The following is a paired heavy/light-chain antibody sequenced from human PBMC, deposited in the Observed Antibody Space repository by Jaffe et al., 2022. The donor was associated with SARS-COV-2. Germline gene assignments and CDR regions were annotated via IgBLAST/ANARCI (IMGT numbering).Light chain of an antibody. CDR2: YDS. CDR3: QVWDSSSDHRV. V-gene: IGLV3-21*04. CDR1: NIGRKS. J-gene: IGLJ3*02. Sequence: SYVLTQPPSVSVAPGETATITCGGNNIGRKSVHWYQQRPGQAPVLVIYYDSARPSGIPERISGSNSGNTATLTISRVEAGDEADYYCQVWDSSSDHRVFGGGTELTVL.
Heavy chain of an antibody. Sequence: QVQLVESGGGLVKPGGSLRLSCAASGFTFNDYYMSWIRQAPGKGLEWFSYISNSDNTIYYADSVKGRFTISRDNAKNSLYLQMNSLRAEDTAVYYCAREGRSGSPPFFDYWGQGTLVTVSS. J-gene: IGHJ4*02. CDR1: GFTFNDYY. CDR2: ISNSDNTI. CDR3: AREGRSGSPPFFDY. V-gene: IGHV3-11*01. D-gene: IGHD3-10*01.